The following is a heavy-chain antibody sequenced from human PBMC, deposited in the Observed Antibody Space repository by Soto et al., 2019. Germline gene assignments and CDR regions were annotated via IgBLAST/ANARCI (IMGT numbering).Heavy chain of an antibody. V-gene: IGHV5-51*01. J-gene: IGHJ4*02. CDR1: GYSFTTYW. D-gene: IGHD2-2*02. CDR3: ATGGYCTSTTCYNFFDY. CDR2: IYPGDSDT. Sequence: GESLKISCKGSGYSFTTYWIGWVRQMPGKGLEWMGIIYPGDSDTRYSPSFQGQVTTSADKSISTAYLQWSSLKASDTAMYYCATGGYCTSTTCYNFFDYWGQGTLVTVSS.